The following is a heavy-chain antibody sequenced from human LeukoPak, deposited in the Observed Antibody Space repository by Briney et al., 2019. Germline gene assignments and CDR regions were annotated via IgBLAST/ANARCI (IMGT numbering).Heavy chain of an antibody. CDR1: GGTFSSYA. J-gene: IGHJ6*03. D-gene: IGHD1-14*01. V-gene: IGHV1-69*05. CDR3: ARGPNTNQYYYYYYMDV. Sequence: GASVTVSCKASGGTFSSYAISWVRQAPGQGLEWMGGIIPIFGTANYAQKFQGRVTITTDESTSTAYMELSSLRSEDTAVYYCARGPNTNQYYYYYYMDVWGKGTTVTVSS. CDR2: IIPIFGTA.